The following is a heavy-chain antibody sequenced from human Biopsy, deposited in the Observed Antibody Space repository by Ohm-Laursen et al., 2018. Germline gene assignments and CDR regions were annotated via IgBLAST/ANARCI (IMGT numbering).Heavy chain of an antibody. V-gene: IGHV4-31*03. D-gene: IGHD3-9*01. Sequence: SQTLSLTCIVSGASVKTSGYFWAWIRQRPGKGLEWIGYISYNERTHYNPSLTSRLAISFDTSNNRISLQLRSVSVADTAAYYCVREPKTGTAEAWYFDLWGRGSPVTVPS. CDR3: VREPKTGTAEAWYFDL. J-gene: IGHJ2*01. CDR1: GASVKTSGYF. CDR2: ISYNERT.